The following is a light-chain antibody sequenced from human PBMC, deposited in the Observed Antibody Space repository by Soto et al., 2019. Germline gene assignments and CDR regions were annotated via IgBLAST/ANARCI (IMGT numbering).Light chain of an antibody. CDR2: DVS. V-gene: IGKV3-15*01. CDR1: PGVSSS. J-gene: IGKJ1*01. CDR3: QQYIYWPRT. Sequence: EIVMTQSPATLSVSPGERATLSCRASPGVSSSLAWYQQTAGQAPRLLIYDVSTRATGIPARFSGSGSGTEFTLTISSLQSEDFAVYYCQQYIYWPRTFGQGTRVEI.